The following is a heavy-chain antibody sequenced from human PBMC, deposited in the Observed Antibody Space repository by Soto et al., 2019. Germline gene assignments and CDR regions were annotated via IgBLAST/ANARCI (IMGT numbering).Heavy chain of an antibody. Sequence: PGGSLRLSCVASGFTFSSYGIHWVRQPPGKGLECVSVIYTAGVTNYADSVKGRFILSRDNSKNTLYLQMNSLRAEDTAVYYCARALPVAKGGFDPWGQGTLVTVSS. V-gene: IGHV3-53*01. D-gene: IGHD2-2*01. CDR2: IYTAGVT. CDR3: ARALPVAKGGFDP. CDR1: GFTFSSYG. J-gene: IGHJ5*02.